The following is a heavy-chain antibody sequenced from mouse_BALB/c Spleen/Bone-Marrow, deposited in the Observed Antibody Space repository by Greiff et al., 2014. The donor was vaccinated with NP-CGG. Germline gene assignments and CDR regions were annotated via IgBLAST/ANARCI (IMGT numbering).Heavy chain of an antibody. CDR1: GYTFSSYW. Sequence: QVQLKESGAELMKPGASVKISCKATGYTFSSYWIEWVKQRPGHGLEWIGEILPGSGSTNYNEKFKGKATFTADTSFNTAYMQLSSLTSEDSAVYYCARTYYAYAWFVYWGQGTLVTVSA. D-gene: IGHD2-9*01. CDR2: ILPGSGST. CDR3: ARTYYAYAWFVY. V-gene: IGHV1-9*01. J-gene: IGHJ3*01.